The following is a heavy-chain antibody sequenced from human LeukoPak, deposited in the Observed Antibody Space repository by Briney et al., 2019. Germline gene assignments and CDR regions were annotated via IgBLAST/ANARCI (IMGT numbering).Heavy chain of an antibody. CDR3: ARSDHYDSNGYYDY. V-gene: IGHV4-38-2*02. J-gene: IGHJ4*02. Sequence: SETLSLTCTVSGGSINAYYWGWIRQPPGKGLEWIGSIYHSGSTYYNPSLKSRVTISLNTSKNQFSLKLSSVTAADTAVYYCARSDHYDSNGYYDYWGQGTLVTVSS. CDR1: GGSINAYY. D-gene: IGHD3-22*01. CDR2: IYHSGST.